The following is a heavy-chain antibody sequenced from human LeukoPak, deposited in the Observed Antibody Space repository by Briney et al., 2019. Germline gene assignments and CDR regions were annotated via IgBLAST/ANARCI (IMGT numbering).Heavy chain of an antibody. Sequence: PSETLSLTCTVSGGSISSSSYYWGWIRQPPGKGLEWIGSIYYSGSTYYNPSLKSRVTISVDTSKNQFSLKLSSVTAADAAVYYCARHRITYYYDSSGRLDVWGQGTTVTVSS. J-gene: IGHJ6*02. CDR3: ARHRITYYYDSSGRLDV. V-gene: IGHV4-39*01. CDR2: IYYSGST. CDR1: GGSISSSSYY. D-gene: IGHD3-22*01.